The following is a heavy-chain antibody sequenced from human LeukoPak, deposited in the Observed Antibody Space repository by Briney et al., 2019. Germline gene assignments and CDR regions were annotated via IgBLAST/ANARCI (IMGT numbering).Heavy chain of an antibody. CDR3: ANRRVDSSGFSD. V-gene: IGHV3-23*01. J-gene: IGHJ4*02. Sequence: PGGSLRLSCAASGYTFSSYAMSWVRQAPGKGLEWVSAISSSGGNTYYRDSVKGRFTISRDNSKNTLYLQMNSLRAEDTAVYYCANRRVDSSGFSDWGQGTLVTVSS. CDR2: ISSSGGNT. CDR1: GYTFSSYA. D-gene: IGHD3-22*01.